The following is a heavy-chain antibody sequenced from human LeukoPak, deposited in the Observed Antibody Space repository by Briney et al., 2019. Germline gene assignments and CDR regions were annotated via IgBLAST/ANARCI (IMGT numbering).Heavy chain of an antibody. CDR1: GFIFSSYA. CDR2: ISGSGGST. Sequence: GGSLRLSCAASGFIFSSYAMSWVRQAPGKGLEWVSAISGSGGSTYYADSVKGRFTISRDNSKNTLYLQMNSLRAEDTAVYYCAKDLANSGYSDYWGQGTLVTVSS. D-gene: IGHD3-22*01. J-gene: IGHJ4*02. CDR3: AKDLANSGYSDY. V-gene: IGHV3-23*01.